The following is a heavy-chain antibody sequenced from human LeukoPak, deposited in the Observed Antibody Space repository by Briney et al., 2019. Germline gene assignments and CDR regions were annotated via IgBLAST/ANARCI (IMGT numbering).Heavy chain of an antibody. CDR2: IYYSGST. Sequence: SETLSLTCAVSGGSISSTGYCWAWIRQPPGKGLEWIGTIYYSGSTYHNTSLKSRITMSVDTSRNQFSLKLSSVDAADTAVYYCAKAGVRYFDSSGLFAFDFWGQGTTVTVSS. J-gene: IGHJ3*01. CDR1: GGSISSTGYC. CDR3: AKAGVRYFDSSGLFAFDF. D-gene: IGHD3-22*01. V-gene: IGHV4-39*01.